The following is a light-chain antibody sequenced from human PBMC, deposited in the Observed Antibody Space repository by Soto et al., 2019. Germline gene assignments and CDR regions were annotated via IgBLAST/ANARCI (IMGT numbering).Light chain of an antibody. CDR3: QQSRTTAYT. Sequence: DVVMTQSPLSLPVTLGQPASISCRSSQSLVYSDGDTYLNWYQQQPGKAPRLLIYAASSLQSGVPSRFSGSGSGTTFTLTITDLQPEDVATYYCQQSRTTAYTFAQGTKVDIK. V-gene: IGKV2D-30*01. J-gene: IGKJ2*01. CDR2: AAS. CDR1: QSLVYSDGDTY.